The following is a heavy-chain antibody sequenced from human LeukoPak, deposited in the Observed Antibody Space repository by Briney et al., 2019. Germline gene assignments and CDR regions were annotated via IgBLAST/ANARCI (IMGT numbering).Heavy chain of an antibody. Sequence: GGSLRLSCAVSGFTVSNNYMSWVRQAPGKGLEWVSVIYSGDSIYYADSVKGRFTISRDSSKNTLYLQMNSLRAEDTAVYYCARGSGYNYGFPDYWGQGALVTVSS. CDR3: ARGSGYNYGFPDY. V-gene: IGHV3-53*01. D-gene: IGHD5-18*01. CDR1: GFTVSNNY. CDR2: IYSGDSI. J-gene: IGHJ4*02.